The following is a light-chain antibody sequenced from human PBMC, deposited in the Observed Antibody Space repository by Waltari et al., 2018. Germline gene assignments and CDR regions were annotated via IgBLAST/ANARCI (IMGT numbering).Light chain of an antibody. J-gene: IGKJ1*01. CDR2: DAS. Sequence: DTQLSQFPSTLAASVGDRVTITCRAREAINKWLAWYQQKPGKAPKVLIYDASTLQSGVPSRFSGSGSGTEFTLTIDSLQPDDFATYYCQQYNSYSKTFGQGTKVEIK. CDR3: QQYNSYSKT. CDR1: EAINKW. V-gene: IGKV1-5*01.